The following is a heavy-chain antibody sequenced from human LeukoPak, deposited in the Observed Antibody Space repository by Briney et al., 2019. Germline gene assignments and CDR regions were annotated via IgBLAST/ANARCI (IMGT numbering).Heavy chain of an antibody. Sequence: ASETLSLTCIVSGGSIDYYNWIRQPPGKGLEWIGAIYNHGRTEYNPSLKSRVTISLDTSNSQFSLKLHSVTPADTAVYFCARGLAGRSSGAIYFALWGRGTLVTVSS. CDR1: GGSIDY. CDR3: ARGLAGRSSGAIYFAL. CDR2: IYNHGRT. V-gene: IGHV4-59*01. D-gene: IGHD3-10*01. J-gene: IGHJ2*01.